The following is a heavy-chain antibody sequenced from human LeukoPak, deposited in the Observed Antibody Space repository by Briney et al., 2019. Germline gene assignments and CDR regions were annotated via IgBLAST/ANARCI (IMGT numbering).Heavy chain of an antibody. Sequence: GRSLRLSCAASGFTFSSYGMHWVRQAPGKGLEWVAVIWYDGSNKYYADSVKGRFTISRDNSKNTLYLQMNSLRAEDTAVYYCARADYGDYGEYFQHWGQGTLVTVSS. CDR1: GFTFSSYG. V-gene: IGHV3-33*01. D-gene: IGHD4-17*01. J-gene: IGHJ1*01. CDR2: IWYDGSNK. CDR3: ARADYGDYGEYFQH.